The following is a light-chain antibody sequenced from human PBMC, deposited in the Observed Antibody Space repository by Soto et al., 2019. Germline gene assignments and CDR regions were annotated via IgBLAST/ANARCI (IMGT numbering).Light chain of an antibody. CDR3: CAYAGRYSRV. J-gene: IGLJ3*02. Sequence: QSALTQPRSVSGSPGQSVTISCTGTSSGGYNYVSWYQHLPGKAPKLMIFDVTERPSGVPDRFSGSKSGNTASLTISGLQAEDEADYYCCAYAGRYSRVFGGGTKLTVL. CDR2: DVT. V-gene: IGLV2-11*01. CDR1: SSGGYNY.